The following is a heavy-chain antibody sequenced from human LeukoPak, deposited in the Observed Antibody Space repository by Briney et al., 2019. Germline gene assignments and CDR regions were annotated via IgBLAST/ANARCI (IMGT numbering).Heavy chain of an antibody. Sequence: ASVKVSCKASGYTFTSYGISWVRQAPGQGLEWMGWSSAYNGNTNYAQKLQGRVTMTTDTSTSTAYMELRSLRSDDTAVYYCARDVYYYDSSPNYYGMDVWGQGTTVTVSS. CDR3: ARDVYYYDSSPNYYGMDV. CDR1: GYTFTSYG. V-gene: IGHV1-18*01. J-gene: IGHJ6*02. D-gene: IGHD3-22*01. CDR2: SSAYNGNT.